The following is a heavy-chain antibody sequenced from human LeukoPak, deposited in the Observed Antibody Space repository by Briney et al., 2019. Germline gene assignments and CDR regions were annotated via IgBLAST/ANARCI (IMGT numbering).Heavy chain of an antibody. J-gene: IGHJ6*02. CDR1: GGSISSSSYY. V-gene: IGHV4-39*01. CDR3: ARLEKTYGDRYYYYYGMDV. CDR2: IYYSGST. D-gene: IGHD4-17*01. Sequence: SETLSLTCTVSGGSISSSSYYWGWIRQPPGKGLEWIGSIYYSGSTYYNPSLKSRVTISVDTSKNQFSLKLSSVTAADTAVYYCARLEKTYGDRYYYYYGMDVRGQGTTVTVSS.